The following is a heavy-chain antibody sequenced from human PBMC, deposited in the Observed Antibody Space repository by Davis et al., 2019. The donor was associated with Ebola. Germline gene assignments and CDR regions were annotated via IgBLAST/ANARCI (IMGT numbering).Heavy chain of an antibody. D-gene: IGHD3-3*01. J-gene: IGHJ6*03. Sequence: ASVQVSCKASGYTFTGYYMHWVRQAPGQGLEWMGWINPNSGGTNYAQKFQGWVTMTRDTSISTAYMELSRLRPDDTAVYYCARGRGYDFWSGYHSLYYYYMDVWGKGTTVTVSS. CDR2: INPNSGGT. CDR3: ARGRGYDFWSGYHSLYYYYMDV. CDR1: GYTFTGYY. V-gene: IGHV1-2*04.